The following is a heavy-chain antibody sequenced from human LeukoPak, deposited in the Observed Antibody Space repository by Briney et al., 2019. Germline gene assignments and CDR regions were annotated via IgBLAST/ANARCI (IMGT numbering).Heavy chain of an antibody. D-gene: IGHD3-3*01. V-gene: IGHV1-18*01. CDR3: ARDTTIFGVVITHSYYYYGMDV. J-gene: IGHJ6*02. CDR1: GYTFTSYG. CDR2: ISAYNGNT. Sequence: ASVKVSCKASGYTFTSYGISWVRQAPGQGLEWVGWISAYNGNTNYAQKLQGRVTMTTDTSTSTAYMELRSLRSDDTAVYYCARDTTIFGVVITHSYYYYGMDVWGQGTTVTVSS.